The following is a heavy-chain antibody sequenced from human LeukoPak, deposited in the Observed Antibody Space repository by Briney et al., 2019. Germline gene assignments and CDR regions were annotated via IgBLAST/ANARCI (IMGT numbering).Heavy chain of an antibody. J-gene: IGHJ4*02. V-gene: IGHV3-7*03. CDR3: AKAHGEY. D-gene: IGHD3-10*01. CDR1: GFTFSAYW. CDR2: IKXDGXXK. Sequence: GGSLRLSCAASGFTFSAYWMNWVRQTPGKGLELVANIKXDGXXKXXVDSVXGRFTISRDNAKNSLYLQMNSLRAEDTAVYYCAKAHGEYWGQGTLVTVSS.